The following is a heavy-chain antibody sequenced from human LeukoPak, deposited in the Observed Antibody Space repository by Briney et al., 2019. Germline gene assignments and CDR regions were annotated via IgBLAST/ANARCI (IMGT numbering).Heavy chain of an antibody. CDR1: GGSISSYY. CDR2: IYTSGST. CDR3: ARRAGYCSSTSCYAGAFDI. D-gene: IGHD2-2*01. J-gene: IGHJ3*02. Sequence: SETLSLTCTVSGGSISSYYWSWIRQPPGKGLEWIGRIYTSGSTNYNPSLKSRVTVSVDTSKNQFSLKLSSVTAADTAVYYCARRAGYCSSTSCYAGAFDIWGQGTMVTVSS. V-gene: IGHV4-4*07.